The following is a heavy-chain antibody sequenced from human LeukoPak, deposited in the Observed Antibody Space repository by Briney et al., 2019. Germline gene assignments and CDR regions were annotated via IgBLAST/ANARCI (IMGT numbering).Heavy chain of an antibody. Sequence: PLASVKVSCKASGYTFTSFYMHWVRQAPGQGLEWMGIINPSGGSTSYAQKFQGRVTMTRDTSTSTVYMELSSLRSEDTAVYYCARGTYYYDSSGYLDYWGQGTLVTVSS. CDR1: GYTFTSFY. CDR3: ARGTYYYDSSGYLDY. CDR2: INPSGGST. V-gene: IGHV1-46*01. D-gene: IGHD3-22*01. J-gene: IGHJ4*02.